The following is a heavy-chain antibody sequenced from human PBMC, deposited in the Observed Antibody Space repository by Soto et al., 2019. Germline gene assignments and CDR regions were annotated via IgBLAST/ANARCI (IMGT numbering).Heavy chain of an antibody. CDR2: IYSGGST. V-gene: IGHV3-66*01. CDR3: ARDSLPSAIGGFDI. D-gene: IGHD2-2*02. Sequence: GGSLRLSCAASGFTVSSNYMSWVRQAPGKGLEWVSVIYSGGSTYYADSVKGRFTISRDNSKNTLYLQMNSLRAEDTAVYYCARDSLPSAIGGFDIWGQGTMVTVSS. CDR1: GFTVSSNY. J-gene: IGHJ3*02.